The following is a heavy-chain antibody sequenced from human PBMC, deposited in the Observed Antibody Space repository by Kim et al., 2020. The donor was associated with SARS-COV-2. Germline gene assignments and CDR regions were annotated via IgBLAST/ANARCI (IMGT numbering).Heavy chain of an antibody. CDR2: ISSSSSYI. CDR1: GFTFSSYS. Sequence: GGSLRLSCAASGFTFSSYSMNWVRQAPGKGLEWVSSISSSSSYIYYADSVKGRFTISRDNAKNSLYLQMNRLRAEDTAVYYCARDLVVVIASYYYYYGMDVWGQGTTVTVSS. V-gene: IGHV3-21*01. D-gene: IGHD2-21*01. J-gene: IGHJ6*02. CDR3: ARDLVVVIASYYYYYGMDV.